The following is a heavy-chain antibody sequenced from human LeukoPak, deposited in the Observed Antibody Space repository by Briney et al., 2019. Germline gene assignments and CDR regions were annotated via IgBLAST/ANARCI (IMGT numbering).Heavy chain of an antibody. Sequence: PGGSLRLSCAASGFSVSSNYMSWVRQAPGKGLEWVSSISGSSSYIYYADSVKGRFTISRDNARNSLYLQMSSLRAEDTALYYCARDLEAYCSGGSCQAFDYWGQGTLVTVSS. CDR2: ISGSSSYI. J-gene: IGHJ4*02. CDR3: ARDLEAYCSGGSCQAFDY. D-gene: IGHD2-15*01. CDR1: GFSVSSNY. V-gene: IGHV3-21*01.